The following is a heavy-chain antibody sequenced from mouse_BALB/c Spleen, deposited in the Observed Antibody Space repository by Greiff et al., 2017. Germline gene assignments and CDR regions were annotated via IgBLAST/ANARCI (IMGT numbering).Heavy chain of an antibody. CDR3: VRHGNAMDY. Sequence: EVQLVESGGGLVQPKGSLKLSCAASGFTFNTYAMNWVRQAPGKGLEWVARIRSKSNNYATYYADSVKDRFTISRDDSQSMLYLQMNNLKTEDTAMYYCVRHGNAMDYWGQGTSVTVSS. V-gene: IGHV10-1*02. J-gene: IGHJ4*01. CDR2: IRSKSNNYAT. CDR1: GFTFNTYA.